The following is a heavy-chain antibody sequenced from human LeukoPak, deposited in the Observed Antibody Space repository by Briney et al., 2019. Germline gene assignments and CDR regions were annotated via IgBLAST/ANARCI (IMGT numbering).Heavy chain of an antibody. V-gene: IGHV1-18*01. CDR3: AGQQLGANAFDI. J-gene: IGHJ3*02. CDR1: GYTFTSYG. CDR2: ISAYNGNT. D-gene: IGHD6-6*01. Sequence: ASVKVSCKASGYTFTSYGISWVRQAPGQGLEWMGWISAYNGNTNYAQKLQGRVTMTTDTSTSTAYMELRSLRSDDTAVYYCAGQQLGANAFDIWGQGTMVTVSS.